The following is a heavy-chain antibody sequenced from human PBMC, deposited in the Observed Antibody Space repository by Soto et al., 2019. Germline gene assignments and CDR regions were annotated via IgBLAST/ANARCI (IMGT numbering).Heavy chain of an antibody. J-gene: IGHJ4*02. D-gene: IGHD6-19*01. CDR3: TRQTDAVQWLVVPTDYNFDY. CDR1: GFTFGGSA. Sequence: LRLSCAASGFTFGGSAMHWVRQASGKGLEWVGHIRSKTNSYATAYAESVKGRFTISRDDSMNTAYLQMNSLKTEDTAVYFCTRQTDAVQWLVVPTDYNFDYWGQGTLVTRLL. V-gene: IGHV3-73*01. CDR2: IRSKTNSYAT.